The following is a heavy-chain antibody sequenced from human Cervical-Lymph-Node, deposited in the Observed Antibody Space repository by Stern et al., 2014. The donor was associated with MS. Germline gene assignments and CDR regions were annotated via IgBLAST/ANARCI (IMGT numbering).Heavy chain of an antibody. Sequence: MQLVESGAEVKKPGSSVKVSCKASGGTFSNFAMNWVRQAPGQGLVWMGGIIPMFGTTNQTQDFQGRVTFTADKSTKTAFMELSSLSSGDTAVYYCVLQTLGATYWGQGTLVIVSS. V-gene: IGHV1-69*06. J-gene: IGHJ4*02. CDR1: GGTFSNFA. CDR3: VLQTLGATY. D-gene: IGHD3-3*01. CDR2: IIPMFGTT.